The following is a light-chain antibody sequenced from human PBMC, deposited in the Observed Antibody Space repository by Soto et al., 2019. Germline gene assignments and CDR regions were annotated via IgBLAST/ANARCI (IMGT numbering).Light chain of an antibody. CDR2: WAS. J-gene: IGKJ1*01. CDR1: QSVLYSSNNNNY. CDR3: QQYYSLPLT. V-gene: IGKV4-1*01. Sequence: DIVMTQSPDSLAVSLGERATINCKSSQSVLYSSNNNNYLAWYQQKPGQPPKLLIYWASTRESGVPDRFSGSGSGTDFTLTISSLQAKDVAVYYCQQYYSLPLTFGQGTKVDIK.